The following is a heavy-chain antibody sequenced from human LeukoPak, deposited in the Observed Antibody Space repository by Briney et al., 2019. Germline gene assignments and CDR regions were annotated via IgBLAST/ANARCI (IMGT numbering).Heavy chain of an antibody. Sequence: SVKVSCKASGGTFSSYAISWVRQAPGQGLEWMGGIIPIFGTANYAQKFQGRVTITADESTSTAYMELSSLRSEDTAVYYCATSYSGSYLGYFDYWGQGTLVTVSS. CDR2: IIPIFGTA. CDR3: ATSYSGSYLGYFDY. V-gene: IGHV1-69*13. CDR1: GGTFSSYA. J-gene: IGHJ4*02. D-gene: IGHD1-26*01.